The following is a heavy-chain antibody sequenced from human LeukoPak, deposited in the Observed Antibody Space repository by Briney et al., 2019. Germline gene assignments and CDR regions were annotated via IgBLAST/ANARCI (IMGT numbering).Heavy chain of an antibody. Sequence: PSETLSLTCTVSGGSISNGSYYWSWIRQPAGKGLEWIGRIYISGSASYNPSLKSRVTFSVDTSKNQFSLKLSSVTAADTAVYYCARDYGDYVDWGQGTLVTVSS. CDR1: GGSISNGSYY. V-gene: IGHV4-61*02. J-gene: IGHJ4*02. CDR2: IYISGSA. D-gene: IGHD4-17*01. CDR3: ARDYGDYVD.